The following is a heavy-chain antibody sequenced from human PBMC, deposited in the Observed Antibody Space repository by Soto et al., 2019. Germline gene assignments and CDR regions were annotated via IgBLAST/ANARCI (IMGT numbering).Heavy chain of an antibody. D-gene: IGHD3-22*01. CDR3: ARGDGEYSNYYDRSGYYHLNYNWFEP. Sequence: GASVKVSCKASGYTFTSYYMHWVRQAPGQGLEWMGIINPSGGSTSYAQKFQGRVTMTRDTSTSTVYMELSSLRSEDTAVYYCARGDGEYSNYYDRSGYYHLNYNWFEPWCQGTRVNVSS. CDR2: INPSGGST. V-gene: IGHV1-46*01. CDR1: GYTFTSYY. J-gene: IGHJ5*02.